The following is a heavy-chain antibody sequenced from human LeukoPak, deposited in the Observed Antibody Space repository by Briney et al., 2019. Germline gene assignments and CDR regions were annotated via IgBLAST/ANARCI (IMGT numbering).Heavy chain of an antibody. J-gene: IGHJ4*02. CDR1: GFTFSSYW. V-gene: IGHV3-74*01. CDR3: ARDRPGYSDYGDY. D-gene: IGHD4-11*01. CDR2: INTDGRTT. Sequence: GGSLRLSCAASGFTFSSYWMHWVRQAPGKGLVWVSRINTDGRTTTYADSVKGRFTISRDNAKNTLYLQMNTLRAEDTAVYYCARDRPGYSDYGDYWGQGTLVTVSS.